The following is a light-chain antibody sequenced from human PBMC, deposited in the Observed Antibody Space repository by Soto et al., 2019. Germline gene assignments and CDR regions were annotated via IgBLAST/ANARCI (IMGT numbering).Light chain of an antibody. CDR1: QSVSSTY. Sequence: EIVLTQSPGTLSLSPGERATLSCRASQSVSSTYLAWYQQKPGRAPRLLIHGASNRATGIPDRFSGSGSGTDFTLTISRLEPEDFAVYYCQQYSSSPPMYTFGQGTKLEIK. CDR2: GAS. V-gene: IGKV3-20*01. CDR3: QQYSSSPPMYT. J-gene: IGKJ2*01.